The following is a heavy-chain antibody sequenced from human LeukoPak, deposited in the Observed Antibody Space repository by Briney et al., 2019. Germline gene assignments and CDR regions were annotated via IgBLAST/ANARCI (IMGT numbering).Heavy chain of an antibody. CDR1: GYSISSGNY. J-gene: IGHJ6*03. CDR2: IYHSGST. D-gene: IGHD5/OR15-5a*01. CDR3: ARVKSTYYYMDV. V-gene: IGHV4-38-2*02. Sequence: SETLSLTCSVSGYSISSGNYWGWIRLPPGKGLQWIGSIYHSGSTYYNPSLKSRVTISVDTSKNQFSLKLSSVTAADTAVYYCARVKSTYYYMDVWGKGTTVTVSS.